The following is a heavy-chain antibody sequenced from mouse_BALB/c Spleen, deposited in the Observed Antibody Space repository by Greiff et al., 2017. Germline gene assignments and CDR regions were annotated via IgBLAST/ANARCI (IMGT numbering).Heavy chain of an antibody. J-gene: IGHJ2*01. CDR3: ATTVVADYFDY. CDR1: GFNIKDTY. CDR2: IDPANGNT. Sequence: VQLQQSGAELVKPGASVKLSCTASGFNIKDTYMHWVKQRPEQGLEWIGRIDPANGNTKYDPKFQGKATITADTSSNTAYLQLSSLTSEDTAVYYCATTVVADYFDYWGHGTTLTVSS. V-gene: IGHV14-3*02. D-gene: IGHD1-1*01.